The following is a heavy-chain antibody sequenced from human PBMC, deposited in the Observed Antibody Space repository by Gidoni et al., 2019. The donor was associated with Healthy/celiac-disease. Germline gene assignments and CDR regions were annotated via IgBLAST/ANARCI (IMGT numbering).Heavy chain of an antibody. CDR2: INPNSGGT. D-gene: IGHD3-3*01. J-gene: IGHJ6*02. V-gene: IGHV1-2*02. CDR3: ARDQAIFGVVINPSYYYYYGMDV. Sequence: QVQLVQSGAEVKKPGASVKVSCKASEYTFTGYYMPWVRQAPGQGLEWMGWINPNSGGTNYAQKFQGRVTMTRDTSISTAYMELSRLRSDDTAVYYCARDQAIFGVVINPSYYYYYGMDVWGQGTTVTVSS. CDR1: EYTFTGYY.